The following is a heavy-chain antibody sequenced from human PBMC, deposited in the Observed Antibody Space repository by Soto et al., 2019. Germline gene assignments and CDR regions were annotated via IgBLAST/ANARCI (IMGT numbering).Heavy chain of an antibody. CDR3: ARERELGYCGGDCYAFDI. CDR2: IYSGGST. J-gene: IGHJ3*02. CDR1: GFTVSSNY. Sequence: EVQLVESGGGLVQPGGSLRLSCAASGFTVSSNYMSWVRQAPGTGLEWVSVIYSGGSTYYADSVKGRVTISRDNSKNTLYLQMNSLRAEDTAVYYCARERELGYCGGDCYAFDILGQGTMVTVSS. D-gene: IGHD2-21*02. V-gene: IGHV3-66*01.